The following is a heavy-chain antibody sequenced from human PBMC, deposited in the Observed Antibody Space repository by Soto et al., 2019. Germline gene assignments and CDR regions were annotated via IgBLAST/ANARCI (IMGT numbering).Heavy chain of an antibody. CDR1: GFTFSSYG. CDR3: AKEVGATREYYFDY. CDR2: ISYDGSNK. Sequence: QVQLVESGGGVVQPGRSLRLSCAASGFTFSSYGMHWVRQAPGKGLEWVAVISYDGSNKYYADSVKGRFTISRDNSKNTLYLQMNSLRAEDTAVYYCAKEVGATREYYFDYWGQGTLVTVSS. V-gene: IGHV3-30*18. J-gene: IGHJ4*02. D-gene: IGHD1-26*01.